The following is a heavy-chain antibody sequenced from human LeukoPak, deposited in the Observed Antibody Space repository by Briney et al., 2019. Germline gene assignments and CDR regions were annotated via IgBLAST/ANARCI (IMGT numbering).Heavy chain of an antibody. V-gene: IGHV1-18*01. D-gene: IGHD6-6*01. CDR1: RYTFSSYG. Sequence: ASVKVSCKASRYTFSSYGISWVRQDPGQGREWMGWISAYNGNTNNAQKLQGRVTMTTDTSTSTAYMELRSLRSDDTAVYYCARALAARPGAFDIWGQGTMVTVSS. CDR2: ISAYNGNT. CDR3: ARALAARPGAFDI. J-gene: IGHJ3*02.